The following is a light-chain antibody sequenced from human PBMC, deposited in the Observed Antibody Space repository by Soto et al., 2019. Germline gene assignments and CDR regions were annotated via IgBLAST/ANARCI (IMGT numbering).Light chain of an antibody. CDR3: SSYTSSSTLV. Sequence: QSVLTPPACVSGSPGQSITISCTGTSSDVGGYNYVSWYQQHPGKAPKLMIYDVSNRPSGVSNRFSGSKSGNTASLTISGLQAEDEADYYCSSYTSSSTLVFGTGTKVTVL. V-gene: IGLV2-14*01. J-gene: IGLJ1*01. CDR2: DVS. CDR1: SSDVGGYNY.